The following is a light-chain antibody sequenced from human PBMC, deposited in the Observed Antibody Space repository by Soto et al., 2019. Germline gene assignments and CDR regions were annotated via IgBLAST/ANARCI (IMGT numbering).Light chain of an antibody. CDR3: QQSYSTPIT. J-gene: IGKJ5*01. Sequence: DIHITQSPSSLSASVGDRVRITCRASQSISSYLNWYQQKPGKAPKLLIYAASSLQSGVPSRFGGSGSGTDFTLTISRLQPEDFATYYCQQSYSTPITFGQGTRLEIK. V-gene: IGKV1-39*01. CDR1: QSISSY. CDR2: AAS.